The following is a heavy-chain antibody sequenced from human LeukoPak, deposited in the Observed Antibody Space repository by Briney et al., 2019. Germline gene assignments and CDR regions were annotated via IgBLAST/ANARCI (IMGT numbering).Heavy chain of an antibody. Sequence: GGPLRLSCAASGFTVSSNYMSWVRQAPGKGLEWVSVIYSGGSTYYADSVKGRFTISRDNSKNTLYLQMNSLRAEDTAVYYCAREISRTGAFDIWGQGTMVTVSS. CDR2: IYSGGST. CDR1: GFTVSSNY. J-gene: IGHJ3*02. CDR3: AREISRTGAFDI. V-gene: IGHV3-53*05. D-gene: IGHD3-3*02.